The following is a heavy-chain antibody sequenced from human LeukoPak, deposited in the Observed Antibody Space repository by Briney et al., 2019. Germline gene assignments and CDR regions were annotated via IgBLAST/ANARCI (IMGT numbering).Heavy chain of an antibody. CDR2: ISGSGGST. Sequence: PGGSLRLSFAASGFTFSSYAMSWVRQAPGKGLGWGSAISGSGGSTYYADSVKGRFTISRDSSKNTLYLQMNSLRAEDTALYYCAKDLVDTAMIDFDYWGQGTLVTVSS. CDR1: GFTFSSYA. J-gene: IGHJ4*02. CDR3: AKDLVDTAMIDFDY. V-gene: IGHV3-23*01. D-gene: IGHD5-18*01.